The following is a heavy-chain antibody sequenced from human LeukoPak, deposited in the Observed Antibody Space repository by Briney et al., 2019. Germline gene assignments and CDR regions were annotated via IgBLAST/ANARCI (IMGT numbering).Heavy chain of an antibody. J-gene: IGHJ5*02. CDR1: SASTSSLS. CDR3: GRGGYGGIDP. Sequence: KPSETLSPTCPLSSASTSSLSRRWIRQPPGKGLEWIGYIFYTGSTNYNPSLKSRVTMSVDTSKNQFSLKLSSVTAADTAVYYCGRGGYGGIDPWGQGTLVTVSS. CDR2: IFYTGST. D-gene: IGHD5-18*01. V-gene: IGHV4-59*08.